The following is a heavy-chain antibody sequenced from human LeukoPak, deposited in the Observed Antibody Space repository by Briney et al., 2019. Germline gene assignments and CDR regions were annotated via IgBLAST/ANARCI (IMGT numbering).Heavy chain of an antibody. D-gene: IGHD1-26*01. CDR2: INPNSGGT. CDR1: GYTFTGYY. Sequence: ASVKVSCKASGYTFTGYYMHWVRQAPGQGLEWMGWINPNSGGTNYAQKFQGRVTITRNTSISTAYMELSSLRSEDTAVYYCARTGAPYYYYYYYMDVWGKGTTVTVSS. J-gene: IGHJ6*03. V-gene: IGHV1-2*02. CDR3: ARTGAPYYYYYYYMDV.